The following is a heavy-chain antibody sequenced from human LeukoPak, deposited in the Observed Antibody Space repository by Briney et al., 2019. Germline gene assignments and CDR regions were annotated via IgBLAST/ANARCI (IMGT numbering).Heavy chain of an antibody. J-gene: IGHJ4*02. D-gene: IGHD3-10*01. Sequence: SETLSLTCAVSGYSISSGYYWGWIRHPPGKGLEWIGSIYHSGSTYYNPSLTSRVTISVDTSKHQFSLKLSSMTASDTAVYYCATSPEKVYYYASGSPVPTTFDYWGQGTLVTVSS. CDR2: IYHSGST. CDR3: ATSPEKVYYYASGSPVPTTFDY. V-gene: IGHV4-38-2*01. CDR1: GYSISSGYY.